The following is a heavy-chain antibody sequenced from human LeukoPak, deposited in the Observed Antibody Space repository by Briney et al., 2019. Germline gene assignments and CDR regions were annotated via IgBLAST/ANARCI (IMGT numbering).Heavy chain of an antibody. CDR3: AKVAVTQNFDY. D-gene: IGHD4-17*01. V-gene: IGHV3-30*18. Sequence: GGSLRLSCAASGFTFSSYGMHWVRQAPGKGLEWVAVISYDESNKYYADSVKGRFTISRDNSKNTLYLQMNSLRAEDTAVYYCAKVAVTQNFDYWGQGTLVTVSS. CDR1: GFTFSSYG. CDR2: ISYDESNK. J-gene: IGHJ4*02.